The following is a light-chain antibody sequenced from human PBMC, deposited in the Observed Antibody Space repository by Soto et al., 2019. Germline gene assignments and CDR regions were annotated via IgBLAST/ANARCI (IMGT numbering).Light chain of an antibody. J-gene: IGLJ1*01. CDR2: GNN. V-gene: IGLV1-40*01. Sequence: QPVLTQPPSVSGAPGQRVTISCTGSSSNIGAGYDVHWYQQLPETAPKVLIYGNNNRPSGVPDRFSGSKSGTSASLAITGLQAEDEADYYCQSYDSSLGYVFGTGTKLTVL. CDR1: SSNIGAGYD. CDR3: QSYDSSLGYV.